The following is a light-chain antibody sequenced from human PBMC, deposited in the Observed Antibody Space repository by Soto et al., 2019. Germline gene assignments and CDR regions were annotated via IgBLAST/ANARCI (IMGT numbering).Light chain of an antibody. CDR2: GAS. Sequence: EIVLTQSPGTLSLSPGERATLSCMASQSVSSNYLAWYQQKPGQAPRLLIYGASSRATGIPDRFSGSGSGTDFTLTISRLEPEDFAVYYCQQYGSSSWTFGQGTKVDIK. CDR1: QSVSSNY. V-gene: IGKV3-20*01. CDR3: QQYGSSSWT. J-gene: IGKJ1*01.